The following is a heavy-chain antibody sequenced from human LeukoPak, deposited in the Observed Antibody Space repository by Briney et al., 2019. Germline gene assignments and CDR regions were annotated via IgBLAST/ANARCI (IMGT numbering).Heavy chain of an antibody. CDR3: ARGRGIAAAGNAFDI. CDR2: IYYSGST. J-gene: IGHJ3*02. Sequence: SETLSLTCTVSGGSISSSSYYWGWIRQPPGKGLEWIESIYYSGSTYYNPSLKSRVTISVDTSKNQSSLKLSSVTAADTAVYYCARGRGIAAAGNAFDIWGQGTMVTVSS. D-gene: IGHD6-13*01. CDR1: GGSISSSSYY. V-gene: IGHV4-39*07.